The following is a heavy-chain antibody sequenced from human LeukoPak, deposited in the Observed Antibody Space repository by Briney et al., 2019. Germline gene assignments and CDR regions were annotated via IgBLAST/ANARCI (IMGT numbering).Heavy chain of an antibody. J-gene: IGHJ4*02. CDR2: INHSGST. D-gene: IGHD4-23*01. Sequence: PSETLSLTCAVHGGSFSGYYWSWNRQPPGKGLEWIGEINHSGSTNYNPSLKSRVTISVDTSKNQFSLKLSSVTAADTAVYYCARVPGAVRNSGYFDYWGQGTLVTVSS. V-gene: IGHV4-34*01. CDR3: ARVPGAVRNSGYFDY. CDR1: GGSFSGYY.